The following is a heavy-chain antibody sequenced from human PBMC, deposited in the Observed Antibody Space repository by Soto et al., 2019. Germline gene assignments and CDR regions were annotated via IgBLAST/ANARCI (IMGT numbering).Heavy chain of an antibody. V-gene: IGHV4-4*07. CDR3: ARGGAVATTAHFDH. Sequence: QVHLQESGPGLVRTSEALSLTCTVSGDSINNYYWSWMRLPAGKGLEWIGRIYSNGNTYYNPSLTSRVSMSVDTSKNQFSLILTTVTAADTAVYYCARGGAVATTAHFDHWGQGTLVTVSS. CDR1: GDSINNYY. CDR2: IYSNGNT. J-gene: IGHJ4*02. D-gene: IGHD5-12*01.